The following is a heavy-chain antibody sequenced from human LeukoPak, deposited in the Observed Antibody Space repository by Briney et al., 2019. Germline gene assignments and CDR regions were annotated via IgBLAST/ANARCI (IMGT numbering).Heavy chain of an antibody. V-gene: IGHV1-3*01. J-gene: IGHJ3*02. D-gene: IGHD2-2*01. CDR3: ARDSDIVVVQAARFAFDI. Sequence: ASVKVSCKASGYTFTSYAMHWVRQAPGQRLEWMGWINAGNGNTKYSQKFQGRVTITRDTSASTAYMELSSLRSEDTAVYYCARDSDIVVVQAARFAFDIWGQGTMVTVSS. CDR2: INAGNGNT. CDR1: GYTFTSYA.